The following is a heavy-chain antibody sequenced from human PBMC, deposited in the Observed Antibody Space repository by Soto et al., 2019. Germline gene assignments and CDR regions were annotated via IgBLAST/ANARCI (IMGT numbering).Heavy chain of an antibody. CDR3: AREGSYYDFWRGPRAPADY. Sequence: ASVKVSCKASGYTFTSYYMHWVRQAPGQGLEWMGIINPSGGSTSYAQKFQGRVTMTRDTSTSTVYMELSSLRSEDTAVYYCAREGSYYDFWRGPRAPADYWGQATLVTVSS. D-gene: IGHD3-3*01. CDR1: GYTFTSYY. V-gene: IGHV1-46*03. CDR2: INPSGGST. J-gene: IGHJ4*02.